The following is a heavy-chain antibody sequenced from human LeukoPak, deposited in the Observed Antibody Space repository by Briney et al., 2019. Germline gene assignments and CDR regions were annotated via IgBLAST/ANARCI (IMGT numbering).Heavy chain of an antibody. CDR1: GFTFSNAW. CDR2: IKSKTDGGTT. CDR3: TTDLGDYFGYDY. Sequence: GGTLRLFCVASGFTFSNAWMSWVRQAPGKGLEWVGRIKSKTDGGTTDYAAPVKGRFTISRDDSKNTLYLQMNSLKTEDTAVYYCTTDLGDYFGYDYWGQGTLVTVSS. V-gene: IGHV3-15*01. J-gene: IGHJ4*02. D-gene: IGHD3-10*01.